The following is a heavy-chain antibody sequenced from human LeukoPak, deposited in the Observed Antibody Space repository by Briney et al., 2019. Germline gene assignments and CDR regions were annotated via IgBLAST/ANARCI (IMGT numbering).Heavy chain of an antibody. V-gene: IGHV3-30*04. J-gene: IGHJ4*02. Sequence: PGRSLRLSCAASGFSFSSYAMHWVRQAPGKGLEWVAIILYDGSSKYYADSVKGRFTISRDNSENTLYLQMDSLTGEDTAVYYCARDMYRDDHGDYWGQGTLVTVSS. D-gene: IGHD1-14*01. CDR1: GFSFSSYA. CDR2: ILYDGSSK. CDR3: ARDMYRDDHGDY.